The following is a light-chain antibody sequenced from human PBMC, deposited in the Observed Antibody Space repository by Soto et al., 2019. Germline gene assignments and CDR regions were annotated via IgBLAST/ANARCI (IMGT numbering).Light chain of an antibody. V-gene: IGLV2-14*03. Sequence: QSVLTQPASVSGSPGQSITISCTGTSSDVGGYNYVSWYQSHPGEAPKLIIYDVSNRPSGVSDRSSGSKSGNTASLTISGLQAEDEADYYCSSYTSSISYVFGTGTKVTV. CDR2: DVS. CDR1: SSDVGGYNY. J-gene: IGLJ1*01. CDR3: SSYTSSISYV.